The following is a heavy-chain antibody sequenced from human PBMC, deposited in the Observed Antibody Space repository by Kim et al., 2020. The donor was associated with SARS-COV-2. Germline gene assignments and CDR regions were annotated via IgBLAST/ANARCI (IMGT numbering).Heavy chain of an antibody. CDR2: ISSSSSYI. CDR1: GFTFSSYS. Sequence: GGSLRLSCAASGFTFSSYSMNWVRQAPGKGLEWVSSISSSSSYIYYADSVKGRFTISRDNAKNSLYLQMNSLRAEDTAVYYCARGWVVKGPGDAFDIWGQGTMVTVSS. J-gene: IGHJ3*02. D-gene: IGHD2-2*01. V-gene: IGHV3-21*01. CDR3: ARGWVVKGPGDAFDI.